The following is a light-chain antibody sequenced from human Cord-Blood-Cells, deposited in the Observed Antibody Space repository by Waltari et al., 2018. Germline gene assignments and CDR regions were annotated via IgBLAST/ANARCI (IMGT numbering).Light chain of an antibody. CDR2: GAS. CDR3: QQYNNWPPLT. J-gene: IGKJ4*01. V-gene: IGKV3-15*01. CDR1: QSVSSN. Sequence: EIVMMQSPATLSVSPGVRATLSCRASQSVSSNLAWYQQKPGQAPRLLIYGASTRATGIPARFSGSGSGTEFTLTISSLQSEDFAVYYCQQYNNWPPLTFGGGTKVEIK.